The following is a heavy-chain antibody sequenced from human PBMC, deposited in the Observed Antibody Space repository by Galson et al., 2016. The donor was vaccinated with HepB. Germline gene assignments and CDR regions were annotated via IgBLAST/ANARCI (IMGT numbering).Heavy chain of an antibody. CDR3: AREESYCSGTSCPDYYYYYYGMDV. V-gene: IGHV3-20*04. Sequence: LRLSCAASGFTFDDYAMSWVRQVPGKGLEWVSGISWNSDSKGYEDFVKGRFTISRDNAKNFLYMQMNSLRVEDTALYYCAREESYCSGTSCPDYYYYYYGMDVWGQGTTVTVSS. D-gene: IGHD2-2*01. CDR1: GFTFDDYA. CDR2: ISWNSDSK. J-gene: IGHJ6*02.